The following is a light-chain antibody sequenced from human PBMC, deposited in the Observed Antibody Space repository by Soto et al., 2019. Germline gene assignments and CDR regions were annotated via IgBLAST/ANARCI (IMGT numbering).Light chain of an antibody. Sequence: EIVLTQSPGTLSLSPGERATLSCRASQSFTSTSLAWYQQTPGQAPRLLISGASRRAAGIPDRFSGSGSGTDFTLTISRLESQDIAVYYCQQYDSSPRTFGQGTRVEIK. CDR1: QSFTSTS. J-gene: IGKJ1*01. V-gene: IGKV3-20*01. CDR3: QQYDSSPRT. CDR2: GAS.